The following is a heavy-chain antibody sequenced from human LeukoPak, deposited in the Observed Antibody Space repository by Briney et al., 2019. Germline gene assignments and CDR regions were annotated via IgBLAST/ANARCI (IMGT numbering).Heavy chain of an antibody. CDR2: IYYSGST. D-gene: IGHD3-9*01. J-gene: IGHJ3*02. CDR1: GGSISSSSYY. V-gene: IGHV4-39*07. CDR3: ARGRLRYFDWLPGDAFDI. Sequence: SETLSLTCTVSGGSISSSSYYWGWIRQPPGKGLEWIGSIYYSGSTNYNPSLKSRVTISVDTSKNQFSLKLSSVTAADTAVYYCARGRLRYFDWLPGDAFDIWGQGTMVTVSS.